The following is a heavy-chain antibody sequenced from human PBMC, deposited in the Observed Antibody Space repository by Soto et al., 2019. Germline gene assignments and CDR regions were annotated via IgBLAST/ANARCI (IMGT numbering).Heavy chain of an antibody. CDR1: GFTFTSSA. J-gene: IGHJ6*02. D-gene: IGHD2-8*02. CDR2: IVVGSGNT. V-gene: IGHV1-58*01. CDR3: AANTGGYCYYYYGMDV. Sequence: SVKVSCKASGFTFTSSAVQWVRQARGQSLEWIGWIVVGSGNTNYAQKFQERVTITRDMSTSTAYMELSSLRSEDTAVYYCAANTGGYCYYYYGMDVWGQGTTVTVSS.